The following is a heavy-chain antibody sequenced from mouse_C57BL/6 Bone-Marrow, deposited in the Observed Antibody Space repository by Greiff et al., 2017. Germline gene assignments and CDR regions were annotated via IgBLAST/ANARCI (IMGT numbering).Heavy chain of an antibody. V-gene: IGHV1-15*01. CDR2: IDPETGGT. CDR3: TRFYYYGSSGLCAY. J-gene: IGHJ3*01. Sequence: QVQLQQSGAELVRPGASVTLSCKASGYTFTDYEMHWVKQTPVHGLEWIGAIDPETGGTAYNQKFTGKAILTADKSSSTAYMELRSLTAEDSAVYYCTRFYYYGSSGLCAYWGQGTLVAVSA. CDR1: GYTFTDYE. D-gene: IGHD1-1*01.